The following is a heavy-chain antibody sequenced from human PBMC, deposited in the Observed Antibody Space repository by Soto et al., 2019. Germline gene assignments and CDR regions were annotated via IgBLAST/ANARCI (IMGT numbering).Heavy chain of an antibody. CDR2: ISCGDGSP. CDR3: AKWHTYNYDSLAFSGFDC. Sequence: PGGSLRLSCVSSGSTFISYAMTWVRQAPGKGLEWVSAISCGDGSPSYADSVKGRFTISRDNSKNTLYLHMNSLRADDTAAYYCAKWHTYNYDSLAFSGFDCWGQGTQVTVSS. D-gene: IGHD3-16*01. CDR1: GSTFISYA. V-gene: IGHV3-23*01. J-gene: IGHJ4*02.